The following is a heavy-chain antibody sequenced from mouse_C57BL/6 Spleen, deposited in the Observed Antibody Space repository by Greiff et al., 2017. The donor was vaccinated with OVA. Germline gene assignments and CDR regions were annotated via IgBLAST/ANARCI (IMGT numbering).Heavy chain of an antibody. CDR2: ISDGGSYT. Sequence: EVQRVESGGGLVKPGGSLKLSCAASGFTFSSYAMSWVRQTPEKRLEWVATISDGGSYTYYPDNVQGRFTISRDTAKNNLYLQMSHLKSEDTAMDYCARDGYYYGSSDGYDVDDWGQGTTLTVSS. D-gene: IGHD1-1*01. CDR1: GFTFSSYA. V-gene: IGHV5-4*01. J-gene: IGHJ2*01. CDR3: ARDGYYYGSSDGYDVDD.